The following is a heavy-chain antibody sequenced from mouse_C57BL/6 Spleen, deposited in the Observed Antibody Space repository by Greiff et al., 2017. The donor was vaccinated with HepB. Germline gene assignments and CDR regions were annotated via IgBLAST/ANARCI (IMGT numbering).Heavy chain of an antibody. V-gene: IGHV5-12*01. D-gene: IGHD2-4*01. CDR3: ARRGRGYYDYDGAWFAY. J-gene: IGHJ3*01. Sequence: EVMLVESGGGLVQPGGSLKLSCAASGFTFSDYYMYWVRQTPEKRLEWVAYISNGGGSTYYPDTVKGRFTISRDNAKNTLYLPMSRLKSEDTAMYYCARRGRGYYDYDGAWFAYWGQGTLVTVSA. CDR2: ISNGGGST. CDR1: GFTFSDYY.